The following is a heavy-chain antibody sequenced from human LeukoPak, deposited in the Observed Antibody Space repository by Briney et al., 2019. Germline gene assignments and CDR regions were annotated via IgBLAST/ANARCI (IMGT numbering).Heavy chain of an antibody. D-gene: IGHD2-2*01. CDR1: GGTFSSYA. Sequence: SVKVSCKASGGTFSSYAISWVRQAPGQGLEWMGGIIPIFGTANYAQKFQGRVTITADESTSTAYMELSSLRSEDTAVYYCASFESIVVVPAAKNPYWYFDLWGRGTLVTVSS. CDR3: ASFESIVVVPAAKNPYWYFDL. V-gene: IGHV1-69*01. J-gene: IGHJ2*01. CDR2: IIPIFGTA.